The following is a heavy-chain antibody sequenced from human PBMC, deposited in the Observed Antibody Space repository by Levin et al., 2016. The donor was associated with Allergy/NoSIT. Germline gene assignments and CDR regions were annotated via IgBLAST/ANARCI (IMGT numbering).Heavy chain of an antibody. CDR3: ARDGNQYCSGGSCYSSSWFDP. CDR2: ISYDGSNK. V-gene: IGHV3-30*04. Sequence: GESLKISCAASGFTFSSYAMHWVRQAPGKGLEWVAVISYDGSNKYYADSVKGRFTISRDNSKNTLYLQMNSLRAEDTAVYYCARDGNQYCSGGSCYSSSWFDPWGQGTLVTVSS. J-gene: IGHJ5*02. CDR1: GFTFSSYA. D-gene: IGHD2-15*01.